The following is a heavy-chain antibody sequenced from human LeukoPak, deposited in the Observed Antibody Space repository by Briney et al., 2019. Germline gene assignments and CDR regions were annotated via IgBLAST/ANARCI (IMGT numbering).Heavy chain of an antibody. Sequence: SVKVSCKASGYTFTSYDINWVRQAPGQGLEWMGRIIPILGIANYAQKFQGRVTITADKSTSTAYMELSSLRSEDTAVYYCARDNAVAGSFDYWGQGTLVTVSS. CDR2: IIPILGIA. CDR3: ARDNAVAGSFDY. CDR1: GYTFTSYD. D-gene: IGHD6-19*01. V-gene: IGHV1-69*04. J-gene: IGHJ4*02.